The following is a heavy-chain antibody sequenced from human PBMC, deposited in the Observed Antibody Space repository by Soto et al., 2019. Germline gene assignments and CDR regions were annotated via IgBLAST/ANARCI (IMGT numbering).Heavy chain of an antibody. CDR1: GGSISSSSYY. CDR3: ARHLSGYYDSSGYHNFDY. D-gene: IGHD3-22*01. V-gene: IGHV4-39*01. J-gene: IGHJ4*02. Sequence: QLQLQESGPGLVKPSETLSLTCNVYGGSISSSSYYWGWIRQPPGKGLERIGSIYYSGSTYYNPSLKSRVTISVDPSKNQFSLKLSSVTAADTALYYCARHLSGYYDSSGYHNFDYWGQGTLVTVSS. CDR2: IYYSGST.